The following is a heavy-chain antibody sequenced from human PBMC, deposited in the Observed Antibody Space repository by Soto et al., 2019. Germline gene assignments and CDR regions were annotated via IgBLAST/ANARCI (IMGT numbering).Heavy chain of an antibody. D-gene: IGHD6-6*01. J-gene: IGHJ4*02. CDR1: GYTFTDYY. V-gene: IGHV1-2*02. Sequence: ASVKVCCKASGYTFTDYYIHWVRQAPGQGLEWMGWINPNSGGTNYAQKFQGRVTMTRDTSISTAYMELSRLRSDDAAVFYCQSSSSGTDFDYWGQGTLVTVSS. CDR2: INPNSGGT. CDR3: QSSSSGTDFDY.